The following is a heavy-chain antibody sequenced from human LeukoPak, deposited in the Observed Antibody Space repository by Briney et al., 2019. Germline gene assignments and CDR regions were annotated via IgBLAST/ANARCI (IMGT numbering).Heavy chain of an antibody. CDR3: VRGGPLAVHAFDV. V-gene: IGHV3-13*04. D-gene: IGHD6-19*01. Sequence: GGSLRLSCAGSGFTCSKYDMHWVRQATGRGLEWVSDITSGGDTHYQGSVKGRFTISRDNAKNYFYLEMNSLRVGDTAVYYCVRGGPLAVHAFDVWGRRTLVTVS. CDR1: GFTCSKYD. J-gene: IGHJ3*01. CDR2: ITSGGDT.